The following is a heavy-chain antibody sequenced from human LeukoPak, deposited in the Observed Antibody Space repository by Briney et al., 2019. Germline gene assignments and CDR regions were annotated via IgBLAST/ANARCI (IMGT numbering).Heavy chain of an antibody. Sequence: PGGSLRLSCEASGFTFSSYAMSWVRQAPGKGLEWVSAISGSGGSTYYTDSVKGRFTISRDNSKNTLYLQMNSLRAEDTAVYYCAGRLYRGYNGDAFDIWGQGTMVTVSS. CDR3: AGRLYRGYNGDAFDI. J-gene: IGHJ3*02. V-gene: IGHV3-23*01. CDR1: GFTFSSYA. D-gene: IGHD5-24*01. CDR2: ISGSGGST.